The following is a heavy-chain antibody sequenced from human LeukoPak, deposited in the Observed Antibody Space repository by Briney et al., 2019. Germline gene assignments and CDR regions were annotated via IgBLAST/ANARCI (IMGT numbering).Heavy chain of an antibody. V-gene: IGHV3-21*01. Sequence: GGSLRLSCAASGFTFSSYSMNWVRQAPGKGLEWVSSISSSSSYIYYADSVRGRFTISRDNAKNSLYLQMNSLRAEDTAVYYCARDLIAAAGPNWFDPWGQGTLVTVSS. J-gene: IGHJ5*02. D-gene: IGHD6-13*01. CDR1: GFTFSSYS. CDR3: ARDLIAAAGPNWFDP. CDR2: ISSSSSYI.